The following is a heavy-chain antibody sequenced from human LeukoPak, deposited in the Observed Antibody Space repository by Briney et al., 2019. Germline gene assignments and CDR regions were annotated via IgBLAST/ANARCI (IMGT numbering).Heavy chain of an antibody. D-gene: IGHD5-24*01. CDR3: ARHPVEMATIWAPWTFDY. Sequence: PGGTLRLSCAASGFMFRSYGMNWVRQAPGKGLEWVSGITGSGDVTYYADSVKGQFTISRDNSKNTLYLQMNSLRAEDTAVYYCARHPVEMATIWAPWTFDYWGQGTLVTVSS. V-gene: IGHV3-23*01. CDR1: GFMFRSYG. CDR2: ITGSGDVT. J-gene: IGHJ4*02.